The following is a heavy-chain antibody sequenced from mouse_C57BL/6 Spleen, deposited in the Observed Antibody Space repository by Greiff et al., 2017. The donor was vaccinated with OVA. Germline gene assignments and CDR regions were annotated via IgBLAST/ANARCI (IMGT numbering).Heavy chain of an antibody. J-gene: IGHJ4*01. CDR3: TREGIYDGYYVGAMDY. Sequence: QVQLQQSGAELVRPGASVTLSCKASGYTFTDYEMHWVKQTPVHGLEWIGAIDPETGGTAYNQKFKGKAILTADTSSSTAYMELRSLTSEDSAVDYCTREGIYDGYYVGAMDYWSQGTSVTVSS. CDR1: GYTFTDYE. V-gene: IGHV1-15*01. D-gene: IGHD2-3*01. CDR2: IDPETGGT.